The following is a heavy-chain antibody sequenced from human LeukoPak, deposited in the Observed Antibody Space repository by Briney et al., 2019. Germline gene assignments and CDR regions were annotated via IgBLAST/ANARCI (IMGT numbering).Heavy chain of an antibody. CDR2: ISGSGDNT. V-gene: IGHV3-23*01. Sequence: GGSLRLSCAASEFTFSSYVMSWVRQAPGKGLEWVSAISGSGDNTFYADYVKGRFTVSRDNSKDTLYLQMNGLRADDTAVYYCAKSTAVAGNYFDYWGQGTLVTVSS. CDR3: AKSTAVAGNYFDY. J-gene: IGHJ4*02. D-gene: IGHD6-19*01. CDR1: EFTFSSYV.